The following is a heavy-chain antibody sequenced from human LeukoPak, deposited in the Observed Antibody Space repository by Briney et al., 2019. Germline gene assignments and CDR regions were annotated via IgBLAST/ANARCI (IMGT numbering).Heavy chain of an antibody. CDR1: GGSISSYY. J-gene: IGHJ2*01. CDR3: ARDRIFGQYWYFDL. V-gene: IGHV4-59*01. D-gene: IGHD3/OR15-3a*01. CDR2: IYYSGST. Sequence: SETLSLTCTVSGGSISSYYWSWIRQPPGKGLEWIGYIYYSGSTNYNPSLKSRVTISVDTSKNQFSLKLSSVTAADTAVYYCARDRIFGQYWYFDLWGRGTLVTVSS.